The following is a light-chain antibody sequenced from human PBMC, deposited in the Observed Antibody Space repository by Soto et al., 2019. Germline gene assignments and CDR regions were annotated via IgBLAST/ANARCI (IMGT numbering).Light chain of an antibody. J-gene: IGKJ5*01. CDR1: QSISSY. CDR3: QQSYSSLGIT. Sequence: IQMTQSPSSLSASVGDRVTITCRASQSISSYLNWYQQKPGKAPKLLIYGASSLQSGVPSRFSGSGSGTDFTLTISSLQPEDFATYYCQQSYSSLGITFGQGTRLEIK. V-gene: IGKV1-39*01. CDR2: GAS.